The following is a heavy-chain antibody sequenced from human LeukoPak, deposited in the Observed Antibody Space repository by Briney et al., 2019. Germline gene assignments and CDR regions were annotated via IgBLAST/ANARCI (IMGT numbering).Heavy chain of an antibody. Sequence: SETLSLTCTVSGGSISSYYWSWIRQPPGKGLEWIGYIYYSGSTNYNPSLKSRVTISVDTSKNQSYLKLSSVTAADTAVYYCARLKLGFDYWGQGTLVTVSS. CDR2: IYYSGST. CDR3: ARLKLGFDY. J-gene: IGHJ4*02. CDR1: GGSISSYY. V-gene: IGHV4-59*08. D-gene: IGHD7-27*01.